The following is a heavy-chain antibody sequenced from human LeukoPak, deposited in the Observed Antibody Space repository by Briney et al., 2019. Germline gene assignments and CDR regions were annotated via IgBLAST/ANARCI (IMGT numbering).Heavy chain of an antibody. Sequence: PGGSLRLSCAASGFTFSSYGMHWVRQAPGKGLEWVAVIWYDGSNKYYADSVKGRFTISRDNSKNTLYLQMNSLRAEDTAVYYCARAGLPFYYDSSGSLVQHWGQGTLVTVSS. CDR2: IWYDGSNK. J-gene: IGHJ1*01. D-gene: IGHD3-22*01. CDR1: GFTFSSYG. V-gene: IGHV3-33*01. CDR3: ARAGLPFYYDSSGSLVQH.